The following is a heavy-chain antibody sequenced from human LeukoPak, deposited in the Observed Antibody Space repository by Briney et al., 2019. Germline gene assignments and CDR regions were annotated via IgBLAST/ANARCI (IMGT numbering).Heavy chain of an antibody. Sequence: GGSLRLSCAASGFTFNIYAMSWVRQAPGKGLEWVSVIYSGGSTYYADSVKGRFTISRDNSKNTLYLQMNSLRAEDTAVYYCARGPYYDSSGYTLNGFDYWGQGTLVTVSS. CDR3: ARGPYYDSSGYTLNGFDY. CDR1: GFTFNIYA. D-gene: IGHD3-22*01. J-gene: IGHJ4*02. CDR2: IYSGGST. V-gene: IGHV3-53*01.